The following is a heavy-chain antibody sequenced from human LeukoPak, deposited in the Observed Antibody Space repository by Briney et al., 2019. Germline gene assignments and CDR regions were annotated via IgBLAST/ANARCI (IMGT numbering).Heavy chain of an antibody. CDR2: IKQDGSVK. Sequence: GGSLRLSCAASGFTFSTYWMSWVRQAPGKGLEWVANIKQDGSVKYYVDSVKGRFTISRDNAKNSLSLQMNSLRAEDTAVYYCASRAHFWSGPGGWGQGTLVTVSS. D-gene: IGHD3-3*02. CDR3: ASRAHFWSGPGG. J-gene: IGHJ4*02. CDR1: GFTFSTYW. V-gene: IGHV3-7*01.